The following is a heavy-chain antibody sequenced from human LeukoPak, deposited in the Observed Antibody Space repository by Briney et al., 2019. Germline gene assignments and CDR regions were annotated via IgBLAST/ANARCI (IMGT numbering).Heavy chain of an antibody. Sequence: GGSLRLSCAASGFAFDDYAMHWVRQAPGKGLEWVSLISGDGGSTYYADSMKGRFTISRDNSKNSLYLQMNSLRTEDTALYYCAIDGSYDRSGYYYGRFDYWGQGTLVTVSS. CDR3: AIDGSYDRSGYYYGRFDY. V-gene: IGHV3-43*02. CDR2: ISGDGGST. D-gene: IGHD3-22*01. J-gene: IGHJ4*02. CDR1: GFAFDDYA.